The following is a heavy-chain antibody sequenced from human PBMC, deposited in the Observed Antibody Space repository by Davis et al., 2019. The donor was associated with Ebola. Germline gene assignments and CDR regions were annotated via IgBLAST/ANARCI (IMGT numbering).Heavy chain of an antibody. V-gene: IGHV1-46*01. CDR1: GYTFTNYY. J-gene: IGHJ4*02. D-gene: IGHD1-26*01. Sequence: AASVKVSCKASGYTFTNYYMHWVRQAPGQGLEWMGMINPNDGRTIYAQKFQGRVTVTRDTSTTTVYMDLSSLRSDDTAVYYCARDSLVGATDYWGQGTLVTVSS. CDR3: ARDSLVGATDY. CDR2: INPNDGRT.